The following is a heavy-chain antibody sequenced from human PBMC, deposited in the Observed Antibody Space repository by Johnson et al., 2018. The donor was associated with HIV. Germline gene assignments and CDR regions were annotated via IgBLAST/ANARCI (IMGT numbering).Heavy chain of an antibody. Sequence: MLLVESGGGLVQPGGSLRLSCAASGITVSSSYMSWVRQAPGKGLEWVSVIYSGGNTYYADSVRGRFTISRDNSKNTWYLQMNSLRVEDTAVYYCAREGAWEVRPGAFDIWGQGTMVTVSS. CDR3: AREGAWEVRPGAFDI. CDR1: GITVSSSY. J-gene: IGHJ3*02. V-gene: IGHV3-66*01. CDR2: IYSGGNT. D-gene: IGHD1-26*01.